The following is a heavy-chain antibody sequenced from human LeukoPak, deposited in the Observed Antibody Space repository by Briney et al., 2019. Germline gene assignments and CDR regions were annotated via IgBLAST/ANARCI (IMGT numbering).Heavy chain of an antibody. D-gene: IGHD5-12*01. CDR1: GFTFSSYA. J-gene: IGHJ4*02. CDR3: ARDVGGYAFDY. V-gene: IGHV3-30-3*01. Sequence: GKSLRLSCAASGFTFSSYAINWVRQAPGKGLEWVAVISYDGTNKNYADSVKGRFTISRDNSKNTVYLQVNSLRDEDTAIYYCARDVGGYAFDYWGQGTLVTVSS. CDR2: ISYDGTNK.